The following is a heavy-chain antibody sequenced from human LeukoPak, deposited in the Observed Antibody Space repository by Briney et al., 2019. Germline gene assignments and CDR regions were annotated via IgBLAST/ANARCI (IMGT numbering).Heavy chain of an antibody. Sequence: ASVKVSCKASGGTFSSYAISWVRQAPGQGLEWMGGIIPIFGTANYAQKFQGRVTITTDESTSTAYMELSSLRSEDTAEYYCARARCDTCGYGSWGQGTLVTVSS. J-gene: IGHJ5*02. CDR1: GGTFSSYA. CDR2: IIPIFGTA. D-gene: IGHD3-22*01. V-gene: IGHV1-69*05. CDR3: ARARCDTCGYGS.